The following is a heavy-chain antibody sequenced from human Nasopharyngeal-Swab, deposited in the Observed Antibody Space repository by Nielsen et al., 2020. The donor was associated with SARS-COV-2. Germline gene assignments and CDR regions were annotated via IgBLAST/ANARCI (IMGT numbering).Heavy chain of an antibody. CDR3: AKWTFRAAAGTWDY. D-gene: IGHD6-13*01. J-gene: IGHJ4*02. V-gene: IGHV3-23*01. CDR1: GFTFSSYA. Sequence: GGSLRLSCAASGFTFSSYAMSWVRQAPGEGLEWVSAISGSGGSTYYADSVKGRFTISRDNSKNTLYLQMNSLRAEDTAVYYCAKWTFRAAAGTWDYWGQGTLVTVSS. CDR2: ISGSGGST.